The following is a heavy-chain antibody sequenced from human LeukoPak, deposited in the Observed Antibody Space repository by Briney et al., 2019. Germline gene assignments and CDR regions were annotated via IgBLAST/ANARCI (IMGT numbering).Heavy chain of an antibody. CDR3: TTVVGGKFCSSTSCFDY. Sequence: GGSLRLSCAASGFTFSNAWLSWVRQAPGKGLEWVGRIKSKTDGGTTDYAAPVKGRFTISRDDSKNTLYLQMNSLKTEDTAVYYCTTVVGGKFCSSTSCFDYWGQGTLVTVSS. CDR1: GFTFSNAW. CDR2: IKSKTDGGTT. V-gene: IGHV3-15*01. J-gene: IGHJ4*02. D-gene: IGHD2-2*01.